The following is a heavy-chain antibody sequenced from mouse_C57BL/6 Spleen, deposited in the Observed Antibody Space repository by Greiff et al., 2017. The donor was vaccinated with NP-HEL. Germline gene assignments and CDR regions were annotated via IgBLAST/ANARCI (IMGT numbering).Heavy chain of an antibody. D-gene: IGHD2-1*01. CDR3: ARPLYDGNYPLAY. CDR1: GFTFSDYG. J-gene: IGHJ3*01. CDR2: ISSGSSTI. Sequence: EVQLVESGGGLVKPGGSLKLSCAASGFTFSDYGMHWVRQAPEKGLEWVAYISSGSSTIYYADTVKGRFTISRDNAKNTTFLQMTSLRSEDTAMYYCARPLYDGNYPLAYGGQGTLVTVSA. V-gene: IGHV5-17*01.